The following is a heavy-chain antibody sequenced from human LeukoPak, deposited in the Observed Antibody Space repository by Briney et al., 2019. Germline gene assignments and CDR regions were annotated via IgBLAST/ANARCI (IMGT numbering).Heavy chain of an antibody. V-gene: IGHV4-34*01. CDR1: GGSFSGYY. Sequence: SETLSLTCAVYGGSFSGYYWSWIRRPPGKGLEWIGEINHSGSTNYNPSLKSRVTISVDTSKNQISLKLSSVTAADTAVYYCAGRDYYDSSGHYDYWGQGTLVTVSS. CDR2: INHSGST. CDR3: AGRDYYDSSGHYDY. J-gene: IGHJ4*02. D-gene: IGHD3-22*01.